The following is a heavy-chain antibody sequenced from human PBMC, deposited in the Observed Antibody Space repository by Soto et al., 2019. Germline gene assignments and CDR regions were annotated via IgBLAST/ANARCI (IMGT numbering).Heavy chain of an antibody. J-gene: IGHJ4*02. CDR2: IYWDDES. CDR3: APRRGGYNYADS. Sequence: QITLKECGPTLVKPTQTLTLTCTFSGFSCSTSGVGVGWIRQPPGKALEWLGFIYWDDESHYIPSLRSRLTITKDTSRNQVVLKMTNMDPVDTATYFCAPRRGGYNYADSWGQGTLVTVSS. D-gene: IGHD5-12*01. CDR1: GFSCSTSGVG. V-gene: IGHV2-5*02.